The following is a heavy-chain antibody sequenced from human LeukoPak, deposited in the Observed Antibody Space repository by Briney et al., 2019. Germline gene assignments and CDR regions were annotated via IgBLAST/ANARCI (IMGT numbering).Heavy chain of an antibody. Sequence: GGSLRLSCAASGFTFHDYAMPWVRQAPGKGLEWVSGIRWNSGGIAYADSVKGRFTISRGNAKNSLYLQMNSLRAEDTAVYYCARDTPSTTNYWGQGTLVTVSS. J-gene: IGHJ4*02. D-gene: IGHD1-1*01. CDR2: IRWNSGGI. CDR1: GFTFHDYA. V-gene: IGHV3-9*01. CDR3: ARDTPSTTNY.